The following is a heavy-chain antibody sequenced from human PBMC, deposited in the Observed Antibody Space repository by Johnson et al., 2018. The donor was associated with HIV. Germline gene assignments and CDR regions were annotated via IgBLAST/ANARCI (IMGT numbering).Heavy chain of an antibody. CDR1: GFTFSSYA. Sequence: QMLLVESGGGVVQPGRSLRLSCAASGFTFSSYAMHWVRQAPGKGLEWVAVISYDGSNKYYAYSVKGRFTISRDNSKNTLYLQMNSLRAEDTAVYYCAINSGYDSHGAFDIWGQGTMVTVSS. J-gene: IGHJ3*02. V-gene: IGHV3-30-3*01. D-gene: IGHD5-12*01. CDR2: ISYDGSNK. CDR3: AINSGYDSHGAFDI.